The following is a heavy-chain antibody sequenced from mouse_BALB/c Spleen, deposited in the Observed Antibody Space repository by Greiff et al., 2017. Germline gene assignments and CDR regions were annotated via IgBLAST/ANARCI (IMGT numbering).Heavy chain of an antibody. D-gene: IGHD1-1*01. CDR2: ISYSGST. CDR3: ARGATVVAPYFDY. V-gene: IGHV3-2*02. CDR1: GYSITSDYA. J-gene: IGHJ2*01. Sequence: EVQLQESGPGLVKPSQSLSLTCTVTGYSITSDYAWNWIRQFPGNKLEWMGYISYSGSTSYNPSLKSRISITRDTSKNQFFLQLNSVTTEDTATYYCARGATVVAPYFDYWGQGTTLTVSS.